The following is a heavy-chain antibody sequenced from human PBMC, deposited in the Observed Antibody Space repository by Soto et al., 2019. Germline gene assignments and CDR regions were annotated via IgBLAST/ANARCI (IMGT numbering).Heavy chain of an antibody. J-gene: IGHJ4*02. D-gene: IGHD2-15*01. CDR1: GFTFSSYW. Sequence: GGSLRLSCAASGFTFSSYWMSWVRQAPGKGLEWVANIKQDGSEKYYVDSVKGRFTISRDNAKNSLYLQMNSLRAEDTAVYYCARVPGADRIYYFDYWGQGTLVTVSS. CDR2: IKQDGSEK. CDR3: ARVPGADRIYYFDY. V-gene: IGHV3-7*01.